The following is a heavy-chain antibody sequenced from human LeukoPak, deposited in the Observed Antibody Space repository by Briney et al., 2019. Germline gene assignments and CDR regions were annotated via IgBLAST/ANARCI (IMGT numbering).Heavy chain of an antibody. CDR1: GYTFTSYD. J-gene: IGHJ6*03. CDR2: MSPNTGNT. D-gene: IGHD3-10*01. CDR3: ARGAGVTISYYHYYIDV. V-gene: IGHV1-8*03. Sequence: ASVKVSCKASGYTFTSYDINWVRQATGQGLEGMGWMSPNTGNTGYAQKFQGRVTITRNTSISTVYMELSSLRSEDTAVYYCARGAGVTISYYHYYIDVWGKGTTVTVSS.